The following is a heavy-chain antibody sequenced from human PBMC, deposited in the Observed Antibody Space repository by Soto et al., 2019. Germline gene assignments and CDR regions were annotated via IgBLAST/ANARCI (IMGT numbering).Heavy chain of an antibody. D-gene: IGHD3-10*01. CDR2: ISFDGANT. CDR1: GFTFSSYN. J-gene: IGHJ4*02. CDR3: ARDGYNRGGFDY. Sequence: QVQLVESGGGVVPPGGSLRVSCVASGFTFSSYNMHWVRQAPGEGLEWVAVISFDGANTFSADSVKGRFTISRDISRDTLYLQMSSLRDEDTAMYFCARDGYNRGGFDYWGQGTQVTVSS. V-gene: IGHV3-30-3*01.